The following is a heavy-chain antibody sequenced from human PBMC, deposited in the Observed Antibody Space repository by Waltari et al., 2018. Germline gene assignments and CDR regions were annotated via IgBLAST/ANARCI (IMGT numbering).Heavy chain of an antibody. J-gene: IGHJ3*02. Sequence: QVQLQESGPGLVKPSQTLSLTCTVSGGSISSGSYYWSWIRQPAGKGLEWIGYIYTSGSTTYNPSLKSRVTISVDTSKNQFSLKLSSVTAADTAVYYCARTAITYYDFWSGPDAFDIWGQGTMVTVSS. CDR1: GGSISSGSYY. D-gene: IGHD3-3*01. CDR3: ARTAITYYDFWSGPDAFDI. CDR2: IYTSGST. V-gene: IGHV4-61*09.